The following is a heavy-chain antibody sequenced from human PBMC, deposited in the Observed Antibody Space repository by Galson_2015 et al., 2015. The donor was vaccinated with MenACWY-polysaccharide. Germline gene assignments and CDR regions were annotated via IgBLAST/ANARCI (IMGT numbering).Heavy chain of an antibody. CDR1: GFTFSNYG. CDR3: ANVAQVQLERRLGFDY. CDR2: ISYNGRNQ. J-gene: IGHJ4*02. V-gene: IGHV3-30*18. Sequence: SLRLSCAASGFTFSNYGMHWLRQAPGKGLEWVAIISYNGRNQYYADSVKGRFTISRDNSKNTLYLQMNSLRTDDTAVYYCANVAQVQLERRLGFDYWGQGTLVIVSS. D-gene: IGHD1-1*01.